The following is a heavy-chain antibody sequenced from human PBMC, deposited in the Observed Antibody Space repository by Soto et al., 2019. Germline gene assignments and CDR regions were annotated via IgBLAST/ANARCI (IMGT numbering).Heavy chain of an antibody. CDR1: GGCISPYY. D-gene: IGHD6-13*01. V-gene: IGHV4-59*01. Sequence: QVQLQESGPGLVKPSETLSLTCTVSGGCISPYYWSWIRQPPGKGLEWIGYVYYSGNTNYNPSLETRVTISVDTSRNRFSLNLTSATAADRAVYYCARKWAAASYAHYYMDVWGRGTAVTVSS. J-gene: IGHJ6*03. CDR3: ARKWAAASYAHYYMDV. CDR2: VYYSGNT.